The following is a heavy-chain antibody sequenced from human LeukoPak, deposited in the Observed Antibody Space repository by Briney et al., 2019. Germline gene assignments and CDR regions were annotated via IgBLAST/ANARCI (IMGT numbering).Heavy chain of an antibody. Sequence: GGSLRLSCAASGFTFSSYWMSWVRQGPGKGLEWAAVIWYDGSNKYYADSVKGRFTISRDNSKNTLYLQMNSLRADDTAVYYCAKDERWHYYDSSGPAYYFDYWGQGTLVTVSS. CDR1: GFTFSSYW. J-gene: IGHJ4*02. V-gene: IGHV3-33*06. D-gene: IGHD3-22*01. CDR3: AKDERWHYYDSSGPAYYFDY. CDR2: IWYDGSNK.